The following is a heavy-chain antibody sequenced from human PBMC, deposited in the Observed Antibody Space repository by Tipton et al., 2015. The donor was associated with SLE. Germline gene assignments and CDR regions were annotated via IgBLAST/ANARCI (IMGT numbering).Heavy chain of an antibody. D-gene: IGHD2-8*02. CDR2: IYNGGGT. CDR3: AKDWGTGDVYYFQH. V-gene: IGHV3-23*03. CDR1: GFTFNTYA. Sequence: SLRLSCAASGFTFNTYAMKWVRQAPGKGLEWVSAIYNGGGTDYADSVKGRFTISGDSSKDTLYLQMNSLRVEDTAVYYCAKDWGTGDVYYFQHWGQGTLVTVSS. J-gene: IGHJ1*01.